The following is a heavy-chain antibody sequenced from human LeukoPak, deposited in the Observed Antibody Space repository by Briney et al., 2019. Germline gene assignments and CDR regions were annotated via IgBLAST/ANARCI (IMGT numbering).Heavy chain of an antibody. Sequence: GGSLRLSCAASGFTFSTYVMHWVRQAPGKGLEWVAVISFDGSNEYYADSVKGRFTISRDNSKNTLYLQMNNLRAEDTAVYYCVRPYGDYDSDWFDPWGQGTLVTVSS. D-gene: IGHD5-12*01. CDR1: GFTFSTYV. J-gene: IGHJ5*02. CDR3: VRPYGDYDSDWFDP. V-gene: IGHV3-30*04. CDR2: ISFDGSNE.